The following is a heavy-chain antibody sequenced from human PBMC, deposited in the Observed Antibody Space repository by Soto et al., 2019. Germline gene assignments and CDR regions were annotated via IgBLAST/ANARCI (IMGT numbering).Heavy chain of an antibody. CDR3: ARDLPSSGWYRYYYYGMDV. J-gene: IGHJ6*02. Sequence: QVQLVESGGGVVQPGRSLRLSCAASGFTFSSYAMHWVRQAPGKGLEWVAVISYDGSNKYYADSVKGRFTISRDNSKNXLXQQMNSLRAEDTAVYYCARDLPSSGWYRYYYYGMDVWGQGTTVTVSS. V-gene: IGHV3-30-3*01. CDR2: ISYDGSNK. D-gene: IGHD6-19*01. CDR1: GFTFSSYA.